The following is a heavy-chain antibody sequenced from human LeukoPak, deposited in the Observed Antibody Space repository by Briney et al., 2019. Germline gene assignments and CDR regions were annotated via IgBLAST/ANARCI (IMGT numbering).Heavy chain of an antibody. J-gene: IGHJ5*02. Sequence: KTGGSLRLSCAASGFTFSSYSMNWVRQAPGKGLEWVSAISTSSGNMYYADSVKGRFTISRDNAKNSLYLQMNSLRAEDTAVYYCARGRMAAAGGGWFDPWGQGTLVTVSS. CDR2: ISTSSGNM. D-gene: IGHD6-13*01. CDR3: ARGRMAAAGGGWFDP. V-gene: IGHV3-21*01. CDR1: GFTFSSYS.